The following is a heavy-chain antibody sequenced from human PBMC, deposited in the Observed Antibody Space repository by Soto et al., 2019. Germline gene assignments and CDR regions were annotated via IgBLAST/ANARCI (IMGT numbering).Heavy chain of an antibody. Sequence: PGGSLRLSCAASGFTFSSYEMNWVRQAPGKGLEWVSYISSSGSTIYYADSVKGRFTISRDNAKNSLYLQMNSLRAEDTAVYYCAREPASPASSGYLDSFDVWGQGTTVPVSS. V-gene: IGHV3-48*03. D-gene: IGHD3-22*01. CDR3: AREPASPASSGYLDSFDV. J-gene: IGHJ3*01. CDR2: ISSSGSTI. CDR1: GFTFSSYE.